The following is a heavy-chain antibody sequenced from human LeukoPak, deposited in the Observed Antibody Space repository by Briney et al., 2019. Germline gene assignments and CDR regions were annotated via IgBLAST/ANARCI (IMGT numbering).Heavy chain of an antibody. D-gene: IGHD5-18*01. CDR3: ARAPRGYSYGALFDY. Sequence: GGSMRLSCAASGFTFSSYAMSWVRQPPRKGLEWVSAISGSGGSTYYADSVKGRLTISRDNSKNPLYLQMSSLGAEDTAVYYCARAPRGYSYGALFDYWGQGTLVTVSS. CDR1: GFTFSSYA. J-gene: IGHJ4*02. CDR2: ISGSGGST. V-gene: IGHV3-23*01.